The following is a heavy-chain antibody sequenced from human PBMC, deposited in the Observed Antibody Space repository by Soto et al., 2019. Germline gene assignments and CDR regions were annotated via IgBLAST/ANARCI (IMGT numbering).Heavy chain of an antibody. D-gene: IGHD2-2*01. Sequence: GASVKVSCKTSGYTFSNYGITWVRQAPGQPLEWLGWISLYSDGTNYAQKFQGRVSMTTDTSTTTSYMELRSLRSDDTAVYYCARVVPGAEAWFGPWGQGTLVTVSS. CDR1: GYTFSNYG. CDR2: ISLYSDGT. V-gene: IGHV1-18*01. J-gene: IGHJ5*02. CDR3: ARVVPGAEAWFGP.